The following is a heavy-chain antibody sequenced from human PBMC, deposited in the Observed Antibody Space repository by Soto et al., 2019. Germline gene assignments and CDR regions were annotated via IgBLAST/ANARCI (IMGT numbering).Heavy chain of an antibody. J-gene: IGHJ4*02. V-gene: IGHV4-59*01. CDR1: GGSISSYY. CDR3: ARLEYSSGWYRFGY. Sequence: QVQLQESGPGLVKPSETLSLTCTVSGGSISSYYWSWIRQPPGQGLEWIGYIYYSGSTNYNPSLKSRVTISVDTSKNQCSLKLSSVTAADTAVYYCARLEYSSGWYRFGYWGQGTLVTVSS. CDR2: IYYSGST. D-gene: IGHD6-19*01.